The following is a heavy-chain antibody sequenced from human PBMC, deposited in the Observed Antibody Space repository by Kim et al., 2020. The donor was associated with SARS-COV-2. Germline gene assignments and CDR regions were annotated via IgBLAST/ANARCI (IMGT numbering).Heavy chain of an antibody. CDR3: AKYSSGLAFDY. D-gene: IGHD6-19*01. J-gene: IGHJ4*02. V-gene: IGHV3-9*01. CDR2: ISWNSGSI. CDR1: GFTFDDYA. Sequence: GGSLRLSCAASGFTFDDYAMHWVRQAPGKGLEWVSGISWNSGSIGYADSVKGRFTISRDNAKNSLYLQMNSLRAEDTALYYCAKYSSGLAFDYWGQGTLVTVSS.